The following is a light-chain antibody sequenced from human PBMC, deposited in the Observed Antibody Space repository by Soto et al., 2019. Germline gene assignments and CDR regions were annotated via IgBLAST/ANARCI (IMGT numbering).Light chain of an antibody. CDR3: QQYGSAPGT. CDR1: QSVSSSY. J-gene: IGKJ1*01. Sequence: EIALTQSPGTLSLSPGERATLSCRASQSVSSSYLAWYQQKPGQAPRLLIYGASSRATCIPDRFSGSGSGTDFSLINSRLEPEYIAVYYCQQYGSAPGTFGQGTEVDIK. V-gene: IGKV3-20*01. CDR2: GAS.